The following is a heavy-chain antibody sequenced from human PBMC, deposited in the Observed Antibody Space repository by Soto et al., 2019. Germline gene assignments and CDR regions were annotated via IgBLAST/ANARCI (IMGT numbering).Heavy chain of an antibody. CDR1: GLNFEKCS. J-gene: IGHJ4*02. V-gene: IGHV3-21*04. CDR2: ISPSSTYI. CDR3: ATDTGDIEVVPATT. D-gene: IGHD2-15*01. Sequence: GGSLRLSCAASGLNFEKCSMNWVRQPPGKGPEWLASISPSSTYIRYADSVKGRFTISRDNARNSLSLQMMNLRADDAAIYYCATDTGDIEVVPATTWGQGTLVTVSS.